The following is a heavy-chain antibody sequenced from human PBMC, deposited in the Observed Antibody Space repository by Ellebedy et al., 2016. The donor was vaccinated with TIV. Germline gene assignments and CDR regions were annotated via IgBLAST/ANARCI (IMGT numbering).Heavy chain of an antibody. Sequence: GESLKISXAASGFTFSTYWMHWVRQAPGKGLEWVANIKEDGSTKYYVDSVKGRFTISRDNAKNSLYLQMNSLRAEDTAVYYCARAIGAGDGTWGQGALVTVSS. CDR2: IKEDGSTK. CDR1: GFTFSTYW. J-gene: IGHJ5*02. CDR3: ARAIGAGDGT. D-gene: IGHD2-15*01. V-gene: IGHV3-7*01.